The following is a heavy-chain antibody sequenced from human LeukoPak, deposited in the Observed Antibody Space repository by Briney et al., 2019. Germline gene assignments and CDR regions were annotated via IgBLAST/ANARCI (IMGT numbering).Heavy chain of an antibody. CDR1: GFTFSSYA. Sequence: GGSLRLSCAASGFTFSSYAMSWVRQAPGKGPEWVSAISGSGGSTYYADSVKGRFTISRDNAKNSLYLQMNSLRAEDTAVYYCARDIYYDSSGYYGSVYWGQGTLVTVSS. CDR3: ARDIYYDSSGYYGSVY. D-gene: IGHD3-22*01. V-gene: IGHV3-23*01. J-gene: IGHJ4*02. CDR2: ISGSGGST.